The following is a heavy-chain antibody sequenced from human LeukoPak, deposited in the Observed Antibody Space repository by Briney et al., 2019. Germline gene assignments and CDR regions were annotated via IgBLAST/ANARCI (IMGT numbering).Heavy chain of an antibody. CDR2: ISSSGSTI. CDR3: ARDLLGNPLWFGDFYGMDV. V-gene: IGHV3-48*03. D-gene: IGHD3-10*01. J-gene: IGHJ6*02. Sequence: PGGSLRLSCAASGFTFSSYEMNWVRQAPGKGLEWVSYISSSGSTIYYADSVKGRFTISRDNAKNSLYLQMNSLRAEDTAVYYCARDLLGNPLWFGDFYGMDVWGQGTTVTVSS. CDR1: GFTFSSYE.